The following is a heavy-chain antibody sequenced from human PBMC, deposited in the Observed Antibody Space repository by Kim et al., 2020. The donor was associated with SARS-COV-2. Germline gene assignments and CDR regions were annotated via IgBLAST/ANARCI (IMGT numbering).Heavy chain of an antibody. CDR3: ARDRYYYGSGSTLNAPDAFDI. V-gene: IGHV4-30-4*01. D-gene: IGHD3-10*01. CDR2: IYYSGST. J-gene: IGHJ3*02. CDR1: GGSISSGDYY. Sequence: SETLSLTCTVSGGSISSGDYYWSWIRQPPGKGLEWIGYIYYSGSTYYNPSLKSRVTISVDTSKNQFSLKLSSVTAADTAVYYCARDRYYYGSGSTLNAPDAFDIWGQGTMVTVSS.